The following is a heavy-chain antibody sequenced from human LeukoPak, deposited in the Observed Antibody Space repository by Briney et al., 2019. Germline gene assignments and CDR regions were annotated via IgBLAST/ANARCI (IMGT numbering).Heavy chain of an antibody. CDR1: GFTFSSYS. D-gene: IGHD1-14*01. V-gene: IGHV3-21*01. CDR2: IGSRSTYT. J-gene: IGHJ3*02. CDR3: AGGGLNLDAFGI. Sequence: KPGGSLRLSCAASGFTFSSYSMNWVRQAPGKGLEWVSSIGSRSTYTYSADSVKGRFTISRDNAKNSLYLQMNSLRAVDTAVYYWAGGGLNLDAFGILGQRAMVTVSS.